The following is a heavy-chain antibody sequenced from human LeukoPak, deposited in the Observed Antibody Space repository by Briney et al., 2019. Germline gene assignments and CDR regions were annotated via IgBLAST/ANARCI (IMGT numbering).Heavy chain of an antibody. CDR1: GGSISSGGYY. V-gene: IGHV4-31*01. Sequence: SETLSLTCTVSGGSISSGGYYWSWIRQHPGKGLEWIGYIYYSGSTYYNPSLKSQVTISVDTSKNQFSLKLSSVTAADTAVYYCARGRLDYYGSGSYYILDYWGQGTLVTVSS. D-gene: IGHD3-10*01. J-gene: IGHJ4*02. CDR3: ARGRLDYYGSGSYYILDY. CDR2: IYYSGST.